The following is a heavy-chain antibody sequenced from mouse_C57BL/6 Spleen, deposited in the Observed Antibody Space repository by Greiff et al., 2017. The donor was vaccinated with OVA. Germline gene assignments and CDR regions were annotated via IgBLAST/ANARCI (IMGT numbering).Heavy chain of an antibody. CDR3: AKYKLYYGSSDEDAMDY. CDR1: GYTFTSYW. CDR2: IYPGSGST. D-gene: IGHD1-1*01. Sequence: QVQLQQPGAELVKPGASVKMSCKASGYTFTSYWITWVKQRPGQGLEWIGDIYPGSGSTNYNEKFKSKATLTVDTSSSTAYMQLSSLTSEDSAVYYCAKYKLYYGSSDEDAMDYWGQGTSVTVSS. J-gene: IGHJ4*01. V-gene: IGHV1-55*01.